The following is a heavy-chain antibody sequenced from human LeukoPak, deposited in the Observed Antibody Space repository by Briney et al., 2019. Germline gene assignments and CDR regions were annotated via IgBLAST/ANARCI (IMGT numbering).Heavy chain of an antibody. Sequence: SETLSLTCTVSGGSISSYYWSWIRQPPGKGLEWIGYIYYSGSTNYNPSLKSRVTISVDTSKDQFSLKLSSVTAADTAVYYCAVGIAPYYYYYYMDVWGKGTTVTVSS. CDR1: GGSISSYY. CDR2: IYYSGST. CDR3: AVGIAPYYYYYYMDV. J-gene: IGHJ6*03. D-gene: IGHD6-13*01. V-gene: IGHV4-59*01.